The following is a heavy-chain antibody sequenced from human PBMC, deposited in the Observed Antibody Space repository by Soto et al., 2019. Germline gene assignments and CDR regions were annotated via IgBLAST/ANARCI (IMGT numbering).Heavy chain of an antibody. J-gene: IGHJ4*02. CDR1: GDSMNNYY. CDR3: ARQPVAPGLPYFDS. V-gene: IGHV4-4*08. CDR2: IFPTGAT. D-gene: IGHD5-12*01. Sequence: SETLSLTCTVSGDSMNNYYWSWIRQTPGKGLEWIGYIFPTGATEYTPSLKSRITMSVDTSKSQFSLKVTTVTAADTAVYYCARQPVAPGLPYFDSWGQGTLVTVSS.